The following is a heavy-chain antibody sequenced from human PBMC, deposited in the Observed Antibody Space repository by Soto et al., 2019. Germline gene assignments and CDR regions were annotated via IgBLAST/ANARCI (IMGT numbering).Heavy chain of an antibody. Sequence: PSETLSLTCTGSGGSISSYYWSWIRQPPGKGLEWIGYIYYSGSTNYNPSLKSRVTISVDTSKNQFSLKLSSVTAADTAVYYCARVAGGWFDPWGQGTLVTVSS. CDR2: IYYSGST. CDR1: GGSISSYY. V-gene: IGHV4-59*01. D-gene: IGHD2-15*01. J-gene: IGHJ5*02. CDR3: ARVAGGWFDP.